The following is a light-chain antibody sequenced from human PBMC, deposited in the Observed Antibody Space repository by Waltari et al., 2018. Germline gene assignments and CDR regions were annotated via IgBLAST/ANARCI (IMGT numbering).Light chain of an antibody. CDR3: AAWDDSLIGPV. CDR1: RSNIGTNT. V-gene: IGLV1-44*01. CDR2: SNN. Sequence: QSVLTQPPSASGTPGQRVTMSCSGGRSNIGTNTVTWYQQLPGTAPKLLIYSNNQRPSGVPDRFSGSKSGTSASLAISGLQSEDEAIYYCAAWDDSLIGPVFGGGTRLTVL. J-gene: IGLJ3*02.